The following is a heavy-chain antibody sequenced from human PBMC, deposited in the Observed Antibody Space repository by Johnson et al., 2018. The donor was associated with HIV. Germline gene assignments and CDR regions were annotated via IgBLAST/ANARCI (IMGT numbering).Heavy chain of an antibody. D-gene: IGHD3-22*01. Sequence: VQLVESGGGLVQPGRSLRLSCAASGFTFTEYGMSWVRQAPGKGLEWVSGINWNGGSTGYADSVKGRFTISRDNAKNSLYLQMKSQRAEDTAVYYCASKIVVVPGGVGTFDIWGQGTMVTVSS. CDR1: GFTFTEYG. CDR2: INWNGGST. J-gene: IGHJ3*02. V-gene: IGHV3-20*04. CDR3: ASKIVVVPGGVGTFDI.